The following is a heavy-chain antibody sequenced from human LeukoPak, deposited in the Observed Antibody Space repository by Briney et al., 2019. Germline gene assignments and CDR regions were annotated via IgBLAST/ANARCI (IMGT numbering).Heavy chain of an antibody. CDR3: ARGYHDVLAASYKWTPDY. Sequence: GGSLRLSCAASGFTFNTFNMNWVRQAPGKGLEWVSSITSGGDYIYYADSVKGRFTTSRDNAKNSLSLQLNSLRVEDTAVYYCARGYHDVLAASYKWTPDYWGQGTLVTVSS. J-gene: IGHJ4*02. CDR2: ITSGGDYI. D-gene: IGHD3-9*01. V-gene: IGHV3-21*01. CDR1: GFTFNTFN.